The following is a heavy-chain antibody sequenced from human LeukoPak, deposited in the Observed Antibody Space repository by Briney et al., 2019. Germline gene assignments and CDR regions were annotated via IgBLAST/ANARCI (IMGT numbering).Heavy chain of an antibody. J-gene: IGHJ6*02. D-gene: IGHD1-1*01. CDR2: INPNSGGT. Sequence: ASVKVSCKASGYTFTGYYMHWVRQAPGQGLEWMGWINPNSGGTNYAQKFQGRVTMTRDTSISTAYMELSRLRSDDTAVYYCAREGEMYNWNSGYYGMDVWGQGTTVTVSS. CDR3: AREGEMYNWNSGYYGMDV. V-gene: IGHV1-2*02. CDR1: GYTFTGYY.